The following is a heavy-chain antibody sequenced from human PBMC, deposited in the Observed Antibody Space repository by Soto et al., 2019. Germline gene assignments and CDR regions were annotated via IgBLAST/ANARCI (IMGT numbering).Heavy chain of an antibody. CDR1: GFTFSSYG. J-gene: IGHJ6*03. CDR3: AKEASAQDTDMVNGPYYYYYMDV. D-gene: IGHD5-18*01. V-gene: IGHV3-30*18. Sequence: GGSLRLSCAASGFTFSSYGMHWVRQAPGKGLEWVAVISYDGSNKYYADSVKGRFTISRDNSKNTLYLQMNSLRAEDTAVYYCAKEASAQDTDMVNGPYYYYYMDVWGKGTTVTVSS. CDR2: ISYDGSNK.